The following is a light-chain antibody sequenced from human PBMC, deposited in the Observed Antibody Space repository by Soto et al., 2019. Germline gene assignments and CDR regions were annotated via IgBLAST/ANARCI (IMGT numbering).Light chain of an antibody. J-gene: IGLJ3*02. CDR1: SSDVGDYNY. Sequence: QSALTQPASVSGSPGQSITLSCTGTSSDVGDYNYVSWYQQHPGKAPRLIIYEVSYRPSWVSNRFSCSKSGNTASLTISGLQAEDEADYYCSSYASRSTWVFGGATKLPVL. V-gene: IGLV2-14*01. CDR3: SSYASRSTWV. CDR2: EVS.